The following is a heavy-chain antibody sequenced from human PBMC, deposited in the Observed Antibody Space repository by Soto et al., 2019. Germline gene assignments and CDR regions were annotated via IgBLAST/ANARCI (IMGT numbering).Heavy chain of an antibody. V-gene: IGHV3-30*02. D-gene: IGHD5-12*01. J-gene: IGHJ6*02. CDR1: GFTFSSYG. Sequence: GGSLRLSCAASGFTFSSYGMHWVRQAPGTGLEWVALIWYDGSYKYYAESVKGRFTISRDNSKNTLYLQMNSLRAEDTAVYYCAKDGGLRTIYYYYGMDVWGQGTTVTVSS. CDR3: AKDGGLRTIYYYYGMDV. CDR2: IWYDGSYK.